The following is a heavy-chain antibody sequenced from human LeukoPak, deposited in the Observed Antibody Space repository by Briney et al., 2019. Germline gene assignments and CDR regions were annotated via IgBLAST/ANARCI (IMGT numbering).Heavy chain of an antibody. J-gene: IGHJ6*03. CDR3: ARGGGSYGRYYYMDV. CDR1: GGSISSGDYS. CDR2: IYYSGST. D-gene: IGHD1-26*01. V-gene: IGHV4-30-4*07. Sequence: PSQTLSLTCAVSGGSISSGDYSWSWIRQPPGKGLEWIGNIYYSGSTNYNPSLKSRVTISVDTSKNQFSLKLSSVTAADTAVYYCARGGGSYGRYYYMDVWGKGTTVTISS.